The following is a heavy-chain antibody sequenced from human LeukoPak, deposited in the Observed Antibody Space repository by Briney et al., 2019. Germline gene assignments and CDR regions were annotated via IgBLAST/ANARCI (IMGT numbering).Heavy chain of an antibody. J-gene: IGHJ4*02. Sequence: GGSLRLSCEASGFTFRSFGMSWVRQAPGKGLEWVSGFSGSGGSTSYADSVKGRFTISRGMSKNTLYLQMNTLRAEDTAIYYCAKEFPGYSFDYWGQGTLVTVSS. D-gene: IGHD5-12*01. CDR3: AKEFPGYSFDY. CDR2: FSGSGGST. V-gene: IGHV3-23*01. CDR1: GFTFRSFG.